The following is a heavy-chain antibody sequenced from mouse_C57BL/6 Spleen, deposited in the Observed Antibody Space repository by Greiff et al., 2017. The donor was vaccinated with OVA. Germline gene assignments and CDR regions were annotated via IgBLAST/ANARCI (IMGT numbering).Heavy chain of an antibody. CDR3: TDYSGSRLYAMDY. J-gene: IGHJ4*01. D-gene: IGHD1-1*01. V-gene: IGHV1-15*01. Sequence: VQLQQSGAELVRPGASVTLSCKASGYTFTDYEMHWVKQTPVHGLEWIGAIDPETGGTAYNQKFKGKAILTADKSSSTAYMELRSLTSEDSAVYYCTDYSGSRLYAMDYWGQGTSVTVSS. CDR1: GYTFTDYE. CDR2: IDPETGGT.